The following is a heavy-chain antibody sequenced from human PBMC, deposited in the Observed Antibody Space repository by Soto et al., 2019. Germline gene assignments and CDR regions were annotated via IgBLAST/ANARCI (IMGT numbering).Heavy chain of an antibody. CDR1: GFSLSTSGVG. V-gene: IGHV2-5*02. CDR3: AHVGRGYCISTSCYSYYYYGMDV. CDR2: IYWDDDK. D-gene: IGHD2-2*01. Sequence: QITLKESGPTLVKPTQTLTLTCTFSGFSLSTSGVGVGWIRQPPGKAQEWLALIYWDDDKRYSPSLKSRLTMSKDTSKNQVVLTMTNMDPVDTATDYCAHVGRGYCISTSCYSYYYYGMDVWGQGTTVTVSS. J-gene: IGHJ6*02.